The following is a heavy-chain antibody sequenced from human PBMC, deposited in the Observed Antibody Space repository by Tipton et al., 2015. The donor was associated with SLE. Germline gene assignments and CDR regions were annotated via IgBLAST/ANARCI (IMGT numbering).Heavy chain of an antibody. J-gene: IGHJ3*02. CDR1: GFTFSNYW. CDR2: INGGGIST. V-gene: IGHV3-74*01. D-gene: IGHD1-26*01. CDR3: SKDIWSGVTKAFGAFDM. Sequence: SLRLSCAASGFTFSNYWMHWVRQAPGKGLVWVSRINGGGISTTYADSVRGRFTISRDNAKNSLYLQMNSLRAEDMALYYCSKDIWSGVTKAFGAFDMWGQGTMVTVSS.